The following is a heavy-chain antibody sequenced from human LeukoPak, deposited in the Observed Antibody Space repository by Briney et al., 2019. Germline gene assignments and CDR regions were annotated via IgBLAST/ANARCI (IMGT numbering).Heavy chain of an antibody. CDR3: TTDLSPNYFDY. CDR2: ITVSGDST. J-gene: IGHJ4*02. Sequence: GGSLRLSCAASGFTFTSYAMTWVRQAPGKGLEWVSTITVSGDSTYYADSVKGRFTISRDNSQNTLYLQMNSLGAEDTAVYYCTTDLSPNYFDYWGQGTLVTVSS. D-gene: IGHD3-3*02. CDR1: GFTFTSYA. V-gene: IGHV3-23*01.